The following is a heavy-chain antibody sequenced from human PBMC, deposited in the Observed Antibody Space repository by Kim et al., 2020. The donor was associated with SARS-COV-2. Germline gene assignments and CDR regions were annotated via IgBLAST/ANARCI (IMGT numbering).Heavy chain of an antibody. J-gene: IGHJ4*02. V-gene: IGHV3-21*01. CDR2: YI. CDR3: AAGYSYGYGGY. Sequence: YIYYTDSVKGRFTISRDNAKNSLYLKMNSLRAEDTAVYYWAAGYSYGYGGYWGQGTLVTVSS. D-gene: IGHD5-18*01.